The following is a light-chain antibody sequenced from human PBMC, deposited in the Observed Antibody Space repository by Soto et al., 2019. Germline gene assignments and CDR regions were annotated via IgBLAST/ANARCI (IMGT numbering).Light chain of an antibody. CDR3: SLYTSENTYV. V-gene: IGLV1-44*01. CDR2: EAS. CDR1: RSNIGSNT. J-gene: IGLJ1*01. Sequence: QSVLTQPPSASGTPGQRVTISCSGTRSNIGSNTVNWYRLLPGTAPELIIYEASNRPSGVPDRFSGSKSGNTASLTISGLQAADEADYYCSLYTSENTYVFGTGTKVTVL.